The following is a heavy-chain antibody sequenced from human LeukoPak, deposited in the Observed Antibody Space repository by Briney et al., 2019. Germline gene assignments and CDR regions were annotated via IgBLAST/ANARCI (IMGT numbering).Heavy chain of an antibody. CDR1: GGTFSSYA. V-gene: IGHV1-69*04. CDR2: IIPILGVA. J-gene: IGHJ4*02. Sequence: SVKVSCKASGGTFSSYAISWVRQAPGQGLEWMGRIIPILGVANYAQKFQGRVTITADKSTSTAYMELSSLRSEDTAVYYCARDFSPVAGPRGYFDYWGQGTLVTVSS. CDR3: ARDFSPVAGPRGYFDY. D-gene: IGHD6-19*01.